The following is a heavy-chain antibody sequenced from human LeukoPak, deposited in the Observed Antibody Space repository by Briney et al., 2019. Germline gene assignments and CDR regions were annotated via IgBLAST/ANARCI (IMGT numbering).Heavy chain of an antibody. J-gene: IGHJ6*03. V-gene: IGHV1-2*02. CDR3: ARGRQVGATVYYYYYMDV. Sequence: GASVKVSCKASGYTFTGYYMHWVRQAPGQGLEWMGWINPNSGGTNCAQKFQGRVTMTRDTSISTAYMELSRLRSDDTAVYYCARGRQVGATVYYYYYMDVWGKGTTVTISS. CDR1: GYTFTGYY. CDR2: INPNSGGT. D-gene: IGHD1-26*01.